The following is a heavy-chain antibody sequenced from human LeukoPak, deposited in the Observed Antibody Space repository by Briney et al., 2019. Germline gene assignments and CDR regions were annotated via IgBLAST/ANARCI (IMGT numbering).Heavy chain of an antibody. J-gene: IGHJ4*02. CDR2: ISGSGGST. V-gene: IGHV3-23*01. D-gene: IGHD2-2*01. Sequence: GGSLRLSCAASGFTFSSYAMSWVRQAPGKGLEWVSAISGSGGSTYYADSVRGRFTISRDNYKNTLYLQMNSLRAEDTAVYYCAKDYIVVVPAAIPYFDYWGQGTLVTVSS. CDR1: GFTFSSYA. CDR3: AKDYIVVVPAAIPYFDY.